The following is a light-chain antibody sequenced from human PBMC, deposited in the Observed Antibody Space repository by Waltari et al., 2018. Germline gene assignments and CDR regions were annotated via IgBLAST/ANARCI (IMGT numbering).Light chain of an antibody. CDR1: SYTIGSNY. J-gene: IGLJ2*01. V-gene: IGLV1-47*02. CDR3: AAWDNSLSSGL. Sequence: QSVLTQPPSASGAAGQGVTISCSGSSYTIGSNYVYWYQQLPGTAPKLLIYYSNQRPSGVPDRFSGSKSGTSASLAITSLRSEDEADYYCAAWDNSLSSGLFGGGTRLTVL. CDR2: YSN.